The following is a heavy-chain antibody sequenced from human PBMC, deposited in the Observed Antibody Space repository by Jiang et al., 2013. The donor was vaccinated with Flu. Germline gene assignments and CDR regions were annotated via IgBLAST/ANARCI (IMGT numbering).Heavy chain of an antibody. J-gene: IGHJ6*01. Sequence: VQLLESGGGVVQPGRSLRLSCAASGFTFSTYAMHWVRQAPGKGLEWMALISYDGSNKEYADSVKGRLTISRDNSKNTLYLQMSRLTTDDTAVYFCARDEAVYDAWGVYYYYYGLDV. CDR3: ARDEAVYDAWGVYYYYYGLDV. CDR1: GFTFSTYA. V-gene: IGHV3-30-3*01. D-gene: IGHD3-3*01. CDR2: ISYDGSNK.